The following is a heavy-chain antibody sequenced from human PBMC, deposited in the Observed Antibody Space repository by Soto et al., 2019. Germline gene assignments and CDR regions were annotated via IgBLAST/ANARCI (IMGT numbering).Heavy chain of an antibody. J-gene: IGHJ4*02. V-gene: IGHV3-53*01. CDR2: IYSGGST. Sequence: GGSLRLSCAASGFTVSSNYMSWVRQAPGKGLEWVSVIYSGGSTYYADSVKGRYTISRDNYKNTLYLQMNSLRAEDKAVYYCARGYIYDSSGYYSFWGQGTLVTVSS. D-gene: IGHD3-22*01. CDR1: GFTVSSNY. CDR3: ARGYIYDSSGYYSF.